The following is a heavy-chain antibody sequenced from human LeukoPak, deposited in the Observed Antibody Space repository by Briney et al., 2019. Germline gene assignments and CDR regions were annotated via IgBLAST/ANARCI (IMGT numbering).Heavy chain of an antibody. CDR1: GFTFSSYS. Sequence: GGSLRLSCAASGFTFSSYSMNWVRQAPGKGLEWVSSISSSSSYIYYADSVKGRFTISRDNAKNSLNLQMNSLRAEDTAVYYCARDKIVGASLFDSWGQGTLVTVSS. V-gene: IGHV3-21*01. J-gene: IGHJ4*02. CDR2: ISSSSSYI. CDR3: ARDKIVGASLFDS. D-gene: IGHD2-15*01.